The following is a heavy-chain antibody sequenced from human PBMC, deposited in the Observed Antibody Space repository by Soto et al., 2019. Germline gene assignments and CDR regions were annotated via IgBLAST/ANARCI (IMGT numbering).Heavy chain of an antibody. J-gene: IGHJ4*02. CDR3: ARAIRYSSSWYALDY. V-gene: IGHV3-13*01. CDR2: IGTAGDT. Sequence: PGGSLRLSCAASGFTFSSYDMHWVRQATGKGLEWVSAIGTAGDTYYPGSVKGRFTISRENAKNSLYLQMNSLRAGDTAVYYCARAIRYSSSWYALDYWGQGTLVTVSS. CDR1: GFTFSSYD. D-gene: IGHD6-13*01.